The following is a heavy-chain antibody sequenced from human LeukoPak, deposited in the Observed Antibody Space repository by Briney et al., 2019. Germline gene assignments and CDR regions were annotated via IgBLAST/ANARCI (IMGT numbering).Heavy chain of an antibody. CDR2: MNPNSGNT. D-gene: IGHD2-2*01. J-gene: IGHJ6*02. CDR1: GYTFTSYD. CDR3: ARASCSSTSCSARGFSYYYYYGMDV. V-gene: IGHV1-8*03. Sequence: ASVNVSCKASGYTFTSYDINWVRQATGQGLEWMGWMNPNSGNTGYAQKFQGRVTITRNTSISTAYMELSSLRSEDTAVYYCARASCSSTSCSARGFSYYYYYGMDVWGQGTTVTVSS.